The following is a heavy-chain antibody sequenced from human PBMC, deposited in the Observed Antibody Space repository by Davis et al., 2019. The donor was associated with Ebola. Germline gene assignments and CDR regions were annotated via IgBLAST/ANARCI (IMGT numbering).Heavy chain of an antibody. CDR3: AIERYYYGMDV. CDR2: ISSSGSTI. Sequence: GESLKISCAASGFTFSSYEMNWVLPPPCPCLAFFSYISSSGSTIYYADSVKGRFTISRDNAKNSLYLQMNSLRAEDTAVYYCAIERYYYGMDVWGQGTTVTVSS. J-gene: IGHJ6*02. CDR1: GFTFSSYE. V-gene: IGHV3-48*03.